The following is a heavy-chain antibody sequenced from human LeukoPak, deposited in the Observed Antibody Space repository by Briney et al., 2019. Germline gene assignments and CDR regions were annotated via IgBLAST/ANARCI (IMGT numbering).Heavy chain of an antibody. CDR2: IYYSGST. V-gene: IGHV4-59*08. CDR3: ARQGPQTTAVTTRTNSFDC. Sequence: SETLSLTCTFSAGSIGSSYYSWIRQPPGKGLEWIGYIYYSGSTNHNPSLKSRVTISVDTYKNQFSLKLHSVTAADTAVYYCARQGPQTTAVTTRTNSFDCWGQGTLVTVSS. CDR1: AGSIGSSY. J-gene: IGHJ4*02. D-gene: IGHD4-11*01.